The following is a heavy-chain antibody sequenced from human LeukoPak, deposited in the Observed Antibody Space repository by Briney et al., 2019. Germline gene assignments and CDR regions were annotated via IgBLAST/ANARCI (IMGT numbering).Heavy chain of an antibody. CDR1: GYTFTSYD. Sequence: ASVTVSFTASGYTFTSYDINWVRQATGQGLEWMGWMNPNSGNTGYAQKFQGRVTMTRNTSISTAYMELSSLRSEDTAVYYCARVVVAAMGYYYYYGMDVWGQGTTVTVSS. V-gene: IGHV1-8*01. D-gene: IGHD2-15*01. CDR2: MNPNSGNT. CDR3: ARVVVAAMGYYYYYGMDV. J-gene: IGHJ6*02.